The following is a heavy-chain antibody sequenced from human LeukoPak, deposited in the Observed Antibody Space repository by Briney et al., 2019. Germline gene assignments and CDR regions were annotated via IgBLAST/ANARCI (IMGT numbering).Heavy chain of an antibody. CDR2: ISSSSSYI. CDR3: ASIAAAGRDFDY. J-gene: IGHJ4*02. V-gene: IGHV3-21*01. Sequence: GGSLRLSCAASGFTFSSYSMTWVRQAPGKGLEWVSSISSSSSYIYYADSVKGRFTISRDNAKNSLYLQMNSLRAEDTAVYYCASIAAAGRDFDYWGQGTLVTVSS. D-gene: IGHD6-13*01. CDR1: GFTFSSYS.